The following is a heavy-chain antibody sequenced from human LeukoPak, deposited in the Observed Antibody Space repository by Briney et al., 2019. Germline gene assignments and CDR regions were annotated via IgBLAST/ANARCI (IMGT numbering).Heavy chain of an antibody. Sequence: PGGSLRLSCAASGFTFSSYSVNWVRQAPGKGLEWVSSISSSSSYIYYADSVKGRFTISRDNAKNSLYLQMNSLRAEDTAVYYCARDRIYYDSSGLDYWGQGTLVTVSS. CDR3: ARDRIYYDSSGLDY. D-gene: IGHD3-22*01. V-gene: IGHV3-21*01. CDR1: GFTFSSYS. CDR2: ISSSSSYI. J-gene: IGHJ4*02.